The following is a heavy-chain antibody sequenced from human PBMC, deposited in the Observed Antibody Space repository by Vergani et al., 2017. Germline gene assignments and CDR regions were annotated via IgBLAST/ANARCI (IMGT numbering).Heavy chain of an antibody. D-gene: IGHD1-1*01. V-gene: IGHV3-30*03. J-gene: IGHJ1*01. Sequence: QVQLVESGGGVVQPGRSLRLSCVVSGFTSSYYGMHWVRQAPGKGLEWVAVISYDGTQKYYADSVKGRFTISRDNSQSTLYLQMNSLRTEDTAVYYCATKRCGTPGCQIVYLRGWGQGTLVTVSS. CDR3: ATKRCGTPGCQIVYLRG. CDR2: ISYDGTQK. CDR1: GFTSSYYG.